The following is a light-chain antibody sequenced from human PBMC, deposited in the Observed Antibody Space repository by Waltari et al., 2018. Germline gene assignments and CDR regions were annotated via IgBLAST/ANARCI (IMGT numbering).Light chain of an antibody. Sequence: EIVLTQSPATLSLSPGERATLSCRASQSVSSYLAWYQQKPGQAPRLLLYDASNRATGIPARFSGSGSGTDFTLTISSLEPEDFAVYYCQQRSNWLLTFGGGTKEEI. CDR2: DAS. J-gene: IGKJ4*01. V-gene: IGKV3-11*01. CDR1: QSVSSY. CDR3: QQRSNWLLT.